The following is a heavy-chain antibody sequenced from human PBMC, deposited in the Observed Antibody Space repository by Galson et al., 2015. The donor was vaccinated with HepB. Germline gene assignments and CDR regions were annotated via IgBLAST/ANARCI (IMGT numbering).Heavy chain of an antibody. Sequence: SLRLSCAASGFTFSSYAMHWVRQAPGKGLEWVAVISYDGSNEYYADSVKGRFTISRDNSKNTLYLQMNSLRAEDTAVYYCAREVGHSGSYPFDYWGQGTLVTVSS. CDR3: AREVGHSGSYPFDY. CDR2: ISYDGSNE. CDR1: GFTFSSYA. V-gene: IGHV3-30-3*01. J-gene: IGHJ4*02. D-gene: IGHD1-26*01.